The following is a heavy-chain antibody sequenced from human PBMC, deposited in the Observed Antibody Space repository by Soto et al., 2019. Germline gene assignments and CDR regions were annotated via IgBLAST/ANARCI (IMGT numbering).Heavy chain of an antibody. CDR1: GVSITTSDHY. J-gene: IGHJ4*02. CDR2: IYSSGTT. D-gene: IGHD1-1*01. V-gene: IGHV4-39*01. CDR3: AGRIRVQGVSS. Sequence: PSETLSLTCNVSGVSITTSDHYWGWVRQPPGKGLEFIGNIYSSGTTYYNPSLRSRVTVSTDTPKNQFSLRLTSVTVADTAVYFCAGRIRVQGVSSWGRGLLVTVSS.